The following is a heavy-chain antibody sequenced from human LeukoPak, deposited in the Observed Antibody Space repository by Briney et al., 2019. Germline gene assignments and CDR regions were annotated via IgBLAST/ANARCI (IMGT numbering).Heavy chain of an antibody. Sequence: ASVKVSCKVSGYTLTELSMHWVRQAPGKGLEWMGGFDPEDGETIYAQKFQGRVTMTEDTSTDTAYMELSSLRSEDTAVYYCATLPTYYYGSGSYHSVISDYWGQGTLVTVSS. V-gene: IGHV1-24*01. CDR1: GYTLTELS. CDR3: ATLPTYYYGSGSYHSVISDY. D-gene: IGHD3-10*01. CDR2: FDPEDGET. J-gene: IGHJ4*02.